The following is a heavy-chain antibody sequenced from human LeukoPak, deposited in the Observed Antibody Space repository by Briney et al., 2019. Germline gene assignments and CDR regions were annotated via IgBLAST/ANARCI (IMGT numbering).Heavy chain of an antibody. V-gene: IGHV4-31*03. CDR3: ARGDYYDSSGITN. J-gene: IGHJ4*02. Sequence: SETLSLTCTVSGGSISSGGYYWSWIRQHPGKGLERIGYIYYSGSTYYNPSLKSRVTISVDTSKNQFSLKLSSVTAADTAVYYCARGDYYDSSGITNWGQGTLVTVSS. CDR1: GGSISSGGYY. D-gene: IGHD3-22*01. CDR2: IYYSGST.